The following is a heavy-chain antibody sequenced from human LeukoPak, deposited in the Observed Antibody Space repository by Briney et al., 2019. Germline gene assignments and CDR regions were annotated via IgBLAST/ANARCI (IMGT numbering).Heavy chain of an antibody. V-gene: IGHV4-30-2*01. Sequence: SQTLSLTCAVSGGSISSGGYSWSWIRQPPGRGLVWIGYIYHSGSTYYNPSLKSRVTISVDRSKNQFSLKLSSVTAADTAVYYCARGGGYDPPLFDYWGQGTLVTVSS. D-gene: IGHD5-12*01. J-gene: IGHJ4*02. CDR2: IYHSGST. CDR3: ARGGGYDPPLFDY. CDR1: GGSISSGGYS.